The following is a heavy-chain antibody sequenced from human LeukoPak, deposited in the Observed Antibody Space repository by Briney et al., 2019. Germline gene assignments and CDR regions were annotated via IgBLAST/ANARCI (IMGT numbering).Heavy chain of an antibody. J-gene: IGHJ1*01. CDR1: GGTFSSYN. CDR3: ATSGDCGGDCYGEYFQH. V-gene: IGHV1-69*02. D-gene: IGHD2-21*01. Sequence: GASVKVSCKASGGTFSSYNISWVRQVPGQGLEWMGRIIPILGIANYAQKFQGRVTITADKSTSTAYMELSSLRSEDTAVYYCATSGDCGGDCYGEYFQHWGQGTLVTVSS. CDR2: IIPILGIA.